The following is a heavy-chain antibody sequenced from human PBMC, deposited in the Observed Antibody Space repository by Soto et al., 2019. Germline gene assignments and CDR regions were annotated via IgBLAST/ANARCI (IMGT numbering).Heavy chain of an antibody. J-gene: IGHJ6*02. CDR3: AKEMVEGAAQYHYYGMDV. D-gene: IGHD2-15*01. V-gene: IGHV3-74*01. Sequence: QPGGSLRLSCAASGFNFGPFWMHWVRQAPGKGLVWVSHINSDGSTIVYADSVKGRFTISRDNAKSTLFLQMNGLRVEDTAVYYCAKEMVEGAAQYHYYGMDVWGQGITVTVSS. CDR2: INSDGSTI. CDR1: GFNFGPFW.